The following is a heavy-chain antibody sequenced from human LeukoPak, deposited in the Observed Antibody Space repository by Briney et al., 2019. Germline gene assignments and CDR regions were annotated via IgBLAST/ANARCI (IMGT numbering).Heavy chain of an antibody. CDR1: GFTVSSNY. J-gene: IGHJ4*02. V-gene: IGHV3-48*04. Sequence: TGGSLRLSCAASGFTVSSNYMSWVRQAPGKGLEWVSYISGSSSTIYYADSVKGRYTISRDNAKNSLYLQMNSLRADDTAVYYCASGFPLVSDYGFDHWGPGTLVTVSS. D-gene: IGHD4-17*01. CDR3: ASGFPLVSDYGFDH. CDR2: ISGSSSTI.